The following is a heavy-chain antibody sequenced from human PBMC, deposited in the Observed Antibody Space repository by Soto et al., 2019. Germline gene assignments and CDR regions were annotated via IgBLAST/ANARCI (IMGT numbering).Heavy chain of an antibody. CDR2: IYWDDDN. Sequence: QITLKESGPTLVIPTQTLTLTCTFSGFSLGTSGVGVGWIRQPPGKALEWLALIYWDDDNRYSPCLKSRLTLTNDNSKNQVVLTVTNMDPVDTGTHYCAHRQSGQDWHGGDFDYWGQGTLVTVSS. J-gene: IGHJ4*02. CDR3: AHRQSGQDWHGGDFDY. CDR1: GFSLGTSGVG. V-gene: IGHV2-5*02. D-gene: IGHD1-1*01.